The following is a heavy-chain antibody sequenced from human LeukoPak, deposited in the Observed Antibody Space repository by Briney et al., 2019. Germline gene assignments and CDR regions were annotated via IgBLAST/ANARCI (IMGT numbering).Heavy chain of an antibody. Sequence: ASVKVSCKASGYTFTTYYIHWVRQAPGQGPEWMGIINPGGGSTTYAQKFQGRVTMTTDTSTSTAYMELRSLRSDDTAVYYCAREPLPIAVAGPPDYWGQGTLVTVSS. D-gene: IGHD6-19*01. CDR1: GYTFTTYY. V-gene: IGHV1-46*01. J-gene: IGHJ4*02. CDR2: INPGGGST. CDR3: AREPLPIAVAGPPDY.